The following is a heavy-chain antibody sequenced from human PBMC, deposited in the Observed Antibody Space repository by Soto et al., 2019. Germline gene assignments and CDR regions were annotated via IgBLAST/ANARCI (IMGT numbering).Heavy chain of an antibody. CDR3: ARNWRGYYDFWSGYYYGMDV. D-gene: IGHD3-3*01. V-gene: IGHV4-59*01. Sequence: PSETLSLTCTVSGGSISSYYWSWIRQPPGKGLEWMGYIYYSGSTNYNPSLKSRVTITGDTAKDPFSLKLSSVTAAETAVYYCARNWRGYYDFWSGYYYGMDVWGQGTTVTVSS. CDR1: GGSISSYY. J-gene: IGHJ6*02. CDR2: IYYSGST.